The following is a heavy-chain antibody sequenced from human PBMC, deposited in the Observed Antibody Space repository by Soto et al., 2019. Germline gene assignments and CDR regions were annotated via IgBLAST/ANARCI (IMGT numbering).Heavy chain of an antibody. Sequence: GASLKVSCKASRGTFSSYAISWVRQAPGQGLECMRVISTIVGTANYAQKFQGRVTIAADECTTTAYMELSSRRSEDTAVYYCARVVRFVEWSNYYYGMDGWGQRTTVT. J-gene: IGHJ6*02. V-gene: IGHV1-69*13. CDR2: ISTIVGTA. CDR3: ARVVRFVEWSNYYYGMDG. D-gene: IGHD3-3*01. CDR1: RGTFSSYA.